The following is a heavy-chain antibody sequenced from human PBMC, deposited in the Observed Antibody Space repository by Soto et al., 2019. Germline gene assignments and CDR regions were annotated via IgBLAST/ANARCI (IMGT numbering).Heavy chain of an antibody. J-gene: IGHJ4*02. CDR1: GGSLTSGSYY. V-gene: IGHV4-61*01. D-gene: IGHD4-17*01. CDR3: ARVPSVSTWEDQ. Sequence: QVQLQESGPGLVKPSETLSLTCTVSGGSLTSGSYYWSWIRQPTGKGLEWIGNIYYSGSANYNPALKSRVTIAEDTSQNQVSENLSSVTASVTDVYYCARVPSVSTWEDQRVQGTLVAVS. CDR2: IYYSGSA.